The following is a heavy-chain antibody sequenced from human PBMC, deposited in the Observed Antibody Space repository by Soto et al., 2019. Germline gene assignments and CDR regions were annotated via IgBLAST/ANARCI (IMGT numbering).Heavy chain of an antibody. CDR1: GFTFSSYG. J-gene: IGHJ6*02. Sequence: GGSLRLSCAASGFTFSSYGMHWVRQAPGKGLEWVAVISYDGSNKYYADSVKGRFTISRDNSKNTLYLQMNSLRAEDTAVHYCAKDKRWEPLGHDGMDVWGQGTTVTVSS. CDR3: AKDKRWEPLGHDGMDV. D-gene: IGHD1-26*01. V-gene: IGHV3-30*18. CDR2: ISYDGSNK.